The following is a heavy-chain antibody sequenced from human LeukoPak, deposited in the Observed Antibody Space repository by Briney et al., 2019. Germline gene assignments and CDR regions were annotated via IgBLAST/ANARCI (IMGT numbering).Heavy chain of an antibody. V-gene: IGHV3-30*18. CDR2: ISYDGGNK. J-gene: IGHJ4*02. CDR3: AKDTLTYYYDRGNYFDY. CDR1: GFTFSSYG. D-gene: IGHD3-22*01. Sequence: GRSLRLSCAASGFTFSSYGMHWVRQAPGKGLEWVAVISYDGGNKYYADSVKGRFTISRDNSKNTLYLQMNSLRAEDTAVYYCAKDTLTYYYDRGNYFDYWGQGTLVTVSS.